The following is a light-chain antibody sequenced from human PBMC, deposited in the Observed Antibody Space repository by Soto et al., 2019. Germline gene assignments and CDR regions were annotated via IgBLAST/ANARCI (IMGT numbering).Light chain of an antibody. Sequence: QSVLTQSPSASASLGASVKITCTLSSGHNSYAIAWHQQQPEKGPRYLMKVNSDGSHSKGDGIPDRFSCSSSGAERYLTISSLQSEDEADYYCQTWSTDIRVFGGGTKLTVL. CDR3: QTWSTDIRV. J-gene: IGLJ3*02. V-gene: IGLV4-69*01. CDR2: VNSDGSH. CDR1: SGHNSYA.